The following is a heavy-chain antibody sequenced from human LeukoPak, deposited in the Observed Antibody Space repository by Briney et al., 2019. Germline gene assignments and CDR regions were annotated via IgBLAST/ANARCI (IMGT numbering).Heavy chain of an antibody. CDR1: GFTFSSYA. CDR3: AKSREWLVLGSIDH. J-gene: IGHJ4*02. CDR2: ISGSGGST. Sequence: GGSLRLSCAASGFTFSSYAMSWVRQAPGKGLEWVSAISGSGGSTYYADSVKGRFTISRDNSKNTLYLQMNSLRAEDTAVYYCAKSREWLVLGSIDHWGQGTLVTVSS. V-gene: IGHV3-23*01. D-gene: IGHD6-19*01.